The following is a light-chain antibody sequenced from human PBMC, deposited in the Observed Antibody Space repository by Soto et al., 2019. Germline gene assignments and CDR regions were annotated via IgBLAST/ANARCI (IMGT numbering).Light chain of an antibody. J-gene: IGKJ4*01. V-gene: IGKV3-20*01. Sequence: EVVLTQSPGTLSLSPGERLTVSCRASQNVRKYLAWYQQKPGQAPRLVIYGAGTRGTGVPDRFSGSGYGTDFTLTINSLESDDSAVYYCHQYGDSPPTFGGGTKVEI. CDR3: HQYGDSPPT. CDR1: QNVRKY. CDR2: GAG.